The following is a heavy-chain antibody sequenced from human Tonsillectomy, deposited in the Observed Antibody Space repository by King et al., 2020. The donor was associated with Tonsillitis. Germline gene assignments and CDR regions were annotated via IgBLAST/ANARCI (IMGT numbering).Heavy chain of an antibody. V-gene: IGHV3-48*03. D-gene: IGHD6-19*01. Sequence: VQLVESGGGLVQPGGSLRLSCAASGFTFSSYEMNWVRQAPGKGLEWVSYISSSGSTIYYADSVKGRFTISRDNAKNSLYLQMNSLRAEDTAVYYCARERMAVAFHDAFDIWGQGTMVTVSS. J-gene: IGHJ3*02. CDR3: ARERMAVAFHDAFDI. CDR2: ISSSGSTI. CDR1: GFTFSSYE.